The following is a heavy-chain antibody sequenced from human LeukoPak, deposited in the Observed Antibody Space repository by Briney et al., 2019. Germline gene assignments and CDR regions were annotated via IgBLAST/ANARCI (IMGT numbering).Heavy chain of an antibody. J-gene: IGHJ4*02. D-gene: IGHD1-26*01. CDR3: AKGRDIVGATNFDY. CDR1: GFTFSNYW. V-gene: IGHV3-23*01. Sequence: GGSPRLSCAVSGFTFSNYWMYWVRQAPGKGLEWVSAISGSGGSTYYADSVKGRFTISRDNSKNTLYLQMNSLRAEDTAVYYCAKGRDIVGATNFDYWGQGTLVTVSS. CDR2: ISGSGGST.